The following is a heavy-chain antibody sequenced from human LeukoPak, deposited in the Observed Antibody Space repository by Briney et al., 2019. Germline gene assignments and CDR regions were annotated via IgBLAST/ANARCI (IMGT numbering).Heavy chain of an antibody. D-gene: IGHD4-17*01. V-gene: IGHV3-23*01. CDR2: ISGSGGST. Sequence: GGSLRLSCAASGFTFSNYAMSCVRQAPGKGLGWVSGISGSGGSTYYADSVKGRFTISRDNSKNTLYLQMNSLRAEDTAVYYCAKQRTVTTEFDYWGQGTLVTVSS. CDR3: AKQRTVTTEFDY. CDR1: GFTFSNYA. J-gene: IGHJ4*02.